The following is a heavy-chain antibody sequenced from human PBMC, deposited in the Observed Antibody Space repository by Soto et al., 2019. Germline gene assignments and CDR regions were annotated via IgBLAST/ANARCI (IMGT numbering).Heavy chain of an antibody. CDR1: GFTFDDYA. CDR3: TKGPSTSCFSAFEI. Sequence: EVQLVESGGGVVQPGRSLRLSCSASGFTFDDYAMNWVRQAPGKGLEWVSSISWNSGNIVYADSVRGRFTISRDNAKTSLHLQMNSLRAEDTALYYCTKGPSTSCFSAFEIWGQGAMVTGAS. D-gene: IGHD2-2*01. J-gene: IGHJ3*02. V-gene: IGHV3-9*01. CDR2: ISWNSGNI.